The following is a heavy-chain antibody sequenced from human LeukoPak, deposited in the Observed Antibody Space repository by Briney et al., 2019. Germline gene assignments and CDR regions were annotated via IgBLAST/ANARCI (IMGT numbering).Heavy chain of an antibody. D-gene: IGHD6-25*01. CDR3: VRTAGCFDY. CDR2: IHYSENT. CDR1: GGSISSSSHY. Sequence: SETLSLTCTVSGGSISSSSHYWGWIRQPPGKGLEWIGSIHYSENTYYNPSLKSRVTISVDTSKNQFSLKLSSLTAADTAVYYCVRTAGCFDYWGRGTLVTVSS. J-gene: IGHJ4*02. V-gene: IGHV4-39*01.